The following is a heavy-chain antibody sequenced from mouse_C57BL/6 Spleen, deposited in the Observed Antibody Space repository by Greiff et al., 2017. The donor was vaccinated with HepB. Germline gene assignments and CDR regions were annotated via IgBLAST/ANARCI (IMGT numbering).Heavy chain of an antibody. Sequence: VQLQQPGAELVRPGSSVKLSCKASGYTFTSYWMHWVKQRPIQGLEWIGNIDPSDSETHYNQKFKDKATLTVDKSSSTAYMQLSSLTSEDSAVYYCAINWYYYAMDYWGQGTSVTVSS. CDR3: AINWYYYAMDY. D-gene: IGHD4-1*01. J-gene: IGHJ4*01. CDR2: IDPSDSET. CDR1: GYTFTSYW. V-gene: IGHV1-52*01.